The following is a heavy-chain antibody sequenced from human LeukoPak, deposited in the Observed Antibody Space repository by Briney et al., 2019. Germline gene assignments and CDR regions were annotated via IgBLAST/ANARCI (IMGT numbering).Heavy chain of an antibody. Sequence: GGSLRLSCTASGFTTHYWLNWVRQSPGEGLEWVANIDRDGRVQHYVDSVKGRFTISRDNSKNTLSLQMNGLRAEDTAIYYCAKGGSRSWFDPWGQGTLVTVSS. CDR1: GFTTHYW. CDR2: IDRDGRVQ. CDR3: AKGGSRSWFDP. J-gene: IGHJ5*02. V-gene: IGHV3-7*03. D-gene: IGHD5-12*01.